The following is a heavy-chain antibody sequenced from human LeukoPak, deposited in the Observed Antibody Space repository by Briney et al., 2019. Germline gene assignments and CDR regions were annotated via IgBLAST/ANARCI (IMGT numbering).Heavy chain of an antibody. Sequence: GGSLRLSYAASGFTFDDYAMHWVQQAPGKGLEWVSGISWNSGSIGYADSVKGRFTISRDNAKKSLYLQMNSPRAEDTALYYCAKGGRYVREFIDYWGQGTLVTVSS. J-gene: IGHJ4*02. D-gene: IGHD3-16*01. CDR1: GFTFDDYA. V-gene: IGHV3-9*01. CDR3: AKGGRYVREFIDY. CDR2: ISWNSGSI.